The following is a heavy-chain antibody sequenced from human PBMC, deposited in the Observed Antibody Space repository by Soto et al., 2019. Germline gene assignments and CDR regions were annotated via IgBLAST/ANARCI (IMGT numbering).Heavy chain of an antibody. J-gene: IGHJ6*02. CDR1: GYTFTSYY. CDR3: ARDRRIAAVAFYGMDV. V-gene: IGHV1-46*01. CDR2: INPSGGST. Sequence: ASVKVSCKASGYTFTSYYMHWVRQAPGQGLEWMGIINPSGGSTSYAQKFQGRVTMTRDTSTNTVYMELSSLRSEDTAVYYCARDRRIAAVAFYGMDVWGQGTTVTVSS. D-gene: IGHD6-25*01.